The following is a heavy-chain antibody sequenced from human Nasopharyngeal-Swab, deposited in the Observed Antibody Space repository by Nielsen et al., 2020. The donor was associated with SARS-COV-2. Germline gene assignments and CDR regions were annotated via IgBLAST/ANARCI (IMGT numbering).Heavy chain of an antibody. J-gene: IGHJ5*02. CDR1: GFTFSDYY. V-gene: IGHV3-11*01. Sequence: GESLKISCAASGFTFSDYYMSWIRQAPGKGLEGVSYISSSGSTIYYADSVKGRFTISRDNAKNSLYLQMNSLRAEDTAVYYCARDQKSPLGGTNWFDPWGQGTLVTVSS. CDR2: ISSSGSTI. CDR3: ARDQKSPLGGTNWFDP. D-gene: IGHD2-15*01.